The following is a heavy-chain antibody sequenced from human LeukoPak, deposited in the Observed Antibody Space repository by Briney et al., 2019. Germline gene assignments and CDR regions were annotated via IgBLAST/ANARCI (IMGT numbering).Heavy chain of an antibody. CDR1: GFTFSSYA. CDR2: ISYDGSNK. CDR3: AKDSSGYYDWFDP. D-gene: IGHD6-19*01. Sequence: GGSLRLSCAASGFTFSSYAMHWVRQAPGKGLEWVAVISYDGSNKYYADSVKGRFTISRDNSKNMLYLQMNSLRAEDTAVYYCAKDSSGYYDWFDPWGQGTLVTVSS. V-gene: IGHV3-30-3*01. J-gene: IGHJ5*02.